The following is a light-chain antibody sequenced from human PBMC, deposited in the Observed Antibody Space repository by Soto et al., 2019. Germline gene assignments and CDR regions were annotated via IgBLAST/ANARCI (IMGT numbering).Light chain of an antibody. Sequence: DIQMTQSPSSLSASVGDRVTITCRASQGINNYLAWYQQKPGKVPKLLIYAASTLQSGVPFRFSGSKSGTDFTLTISSLQPEDVGTYFCQKYSSAPFTFGPGTKVDIK. CDR2: AAS. CDR1: QGINNY. J-gene: IGKJ3*01. V-gene: IGKV1-27*01. CDR3: QKYSSAPFT.